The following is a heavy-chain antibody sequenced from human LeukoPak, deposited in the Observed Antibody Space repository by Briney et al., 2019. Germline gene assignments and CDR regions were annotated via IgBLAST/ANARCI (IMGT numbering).Heavy chain of an antibody. CDR3: ARGRSGGY. CDR2: TNHSGST. CDR1: GGSLSGYY. D-gene: IGHD1-14*01. J-gene: IGHJ4*02. Sequence: SETLSLTCAVYGGSLSGYYWSWIRQPPGKGLELIGETNHSGSTNYNPSLKSRVTISVDTSKNQFSLKLSSVTAADTAVYYCARGRSGGYWGQGTLVTVSS. V-gene: IGHV4-34*01.